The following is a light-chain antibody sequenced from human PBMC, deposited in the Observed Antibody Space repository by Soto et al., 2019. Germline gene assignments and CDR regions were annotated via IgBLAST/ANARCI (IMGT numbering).Light chain of an antibody. CDR2: EVT. CDR3: SSYAASNSFNFV. Sequence: QSALTQPPSASGSPGQSVTISCTGTSSDVGGYNYVSWYQQYPGIAPKLMIYEVTKRPSGVPDRFSGSKSGNTASLTVSGLQAEDEADDYYSSYAASNSFNFVFGGGTKLTVL. CDR1: SSDVGGYNY. J-gene: IGLJ3*02. V-gene: IGLV2-8*01.